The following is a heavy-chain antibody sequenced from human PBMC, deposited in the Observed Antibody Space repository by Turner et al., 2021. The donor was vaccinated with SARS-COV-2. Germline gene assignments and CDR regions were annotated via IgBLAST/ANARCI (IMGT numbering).Heavy chain of an antibody. D-gene: IGHD5-12*01. J-gene: IGHJ4*02. Sequence: QVQLVESGGGVVQPGRSLRLSCAASGFTFRSYGMHWVRQAAGKGLEWVAVIGYDGSNKYYADSVKGRFTISRDNSKDTLYLKMNSLRAEDTAVYYCARDGGYSGYAYFDYWGQGTLVTVSS. CDR2: IGYDGSNK. CDR3: ARDGGYSGYAYFDY. CDR1: GFTFRSYG. V-gene: IGHV3-33*01.